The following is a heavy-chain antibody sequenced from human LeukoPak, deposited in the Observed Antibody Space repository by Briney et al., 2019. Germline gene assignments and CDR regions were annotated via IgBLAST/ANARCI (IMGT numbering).Heavy chain of an antibody. J-gene: IGHJ3*02. CDR1: GFTFDDYG. V-gene: IGHV3-20*04. CDR2: INWNGGST. D-gene: IGHD3-3*01. CDR3: ARDRGLRFLEWILDAFDI. Sequence: GGSLRLSCAASGFTFDDYGMSWVRQAPGKGLEWVSGINWNGGSTGYADSVKGRFTISRDNAKNSLFLQMNSLRAEDTALYYCARDRGLRFLEWILDAFDIWGQGTLVTVSS.